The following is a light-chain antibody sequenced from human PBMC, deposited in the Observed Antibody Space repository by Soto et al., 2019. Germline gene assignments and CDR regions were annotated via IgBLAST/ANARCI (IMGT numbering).Light chain of an antibody. J-gene: IGLJ1*01. CDR2: DVS. V-gene: IGLV2-14*01. Sequence: QSVLTQPASVSGSPGQSIAISCTGTSSDVGGYNYVSWYQQHPGKAPKLIIYDVSNRPSGVSDRFSGSKSGNTASLTISGLQAEDEADYYCSSYTSSSTLDVFGTGTKLTV. CDR3: SSYTSSSTLDV. CDR1: SSDVGGYNY.